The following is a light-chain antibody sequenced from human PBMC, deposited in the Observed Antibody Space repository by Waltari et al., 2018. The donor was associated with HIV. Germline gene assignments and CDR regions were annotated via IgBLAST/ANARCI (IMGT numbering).Light chain of an antibody. Sequence: QSALTQPASVSGSPGQSITISCTGTSSDIGGSAYVSWYQHLPVKVPKLMIYDVNKRPSGVSSRFSGSKSGSTASLTISGLQPEDEADYYCCSYSGSGTLVFGGGTKLIVL. J-gene: IGLJ2*01. CDR1: SSDIGGSAY. CDR2: DVN. CDR3: CSYSGSGTLV. V-gene: IGLV2-23*02.